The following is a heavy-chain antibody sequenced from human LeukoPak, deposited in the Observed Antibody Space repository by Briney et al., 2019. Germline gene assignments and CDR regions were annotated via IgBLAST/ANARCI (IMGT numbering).Heavy chain of an antibody. J-gene: IGHJ4*02. V-gene: IGHV4-59*01. CDR3: ASHEYSSGWYRGDY. CDR2: IYYRGST. Sequence: KTSETPFLTCTVSGGSISSYYWSWIRQPPGKGLEWIGYIYYRGSTNYNPCLRSRVTISVDTSKNQVSLKLSSVTAADTAVYYCASHEYSSGWYRGDYWGQGTLVTVSS. D-gene: IGHD6-19*01. CDR1: GGSISSYY.